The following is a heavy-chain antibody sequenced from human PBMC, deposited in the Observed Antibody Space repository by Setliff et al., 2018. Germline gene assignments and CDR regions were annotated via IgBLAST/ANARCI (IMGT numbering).Heavy chain of an antibody. CDR3: ATGPDIGEFGGNYFNY. D-gene: IGHD2-15*01. V-gene: IGHV1-18*01. CDR1: GYTLNNYG. J-gene: IGHJ4*02. Sequence: ASVKVSCKASGYTLNNYGISWVRQAPGQGLEWVGWISPYSGKTDYAQKFQGRVTITTDESTTTAYMELSSLRSEDTAVYYCATGPDIGEFGGNYFNYWGQGTLVTVSS. CDR2: ISPYSGKT.